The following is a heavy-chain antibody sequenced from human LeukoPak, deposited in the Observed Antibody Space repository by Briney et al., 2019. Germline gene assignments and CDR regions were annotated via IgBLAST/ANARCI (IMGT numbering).Heavy chain of an antibody. Sequence: KTSETLSLTCAVSGYSISIGYYWGWIRQPPGKGLEWIGSIYRSGSTYYNPSLKSRVTISVDTSKNQFSLKLSSVTAADTAVYYCARHGNADWFDPWGQGTLVTVPS. CDR3: ARHGNADWFDP. V-gene: IGHV4-38-2*01. J-gene: IGHJ5*02. D-gene: IGHD4-23*01. CDR2: IYRSGST. CDR1: GYSISIGYY.